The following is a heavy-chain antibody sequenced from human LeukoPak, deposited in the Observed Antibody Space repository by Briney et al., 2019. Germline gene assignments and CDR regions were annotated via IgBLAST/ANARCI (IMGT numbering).Heavy chain of an antibody. D-gene: IGHD3-3*01. CDR3: AKDPNNYDFWSGFNWFAP. J-gene: IGHJ5*02. Sequence: ASVKVSCKASGYTFTGYYMHWVRQAPGQGLEWMGWINPNSGGTNYAQKFQGRVTMIRDTSISTAYMELSRLRSDDTAVYYCAKDPNNYDFWSGFNWFAPWGQGTLVTVSS. V-gene: IGHV1-2*02. CDR2: INPNSGGT. CDR1: GYTFTGYY.